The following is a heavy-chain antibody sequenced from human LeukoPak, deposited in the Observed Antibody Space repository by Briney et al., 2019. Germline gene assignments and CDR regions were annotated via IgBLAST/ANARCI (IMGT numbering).Heavy chain of an antibody. CDR3: ARAGTVEMTPLDY. D-gene: IGHD5-24*01. Sequence: ASVKVSCKASGYTFTGYYMHWVRQAPGQGLEWMGWISPNSGGTNYAQKFQGWVTMTRDTAISTAYMKLSRLRSDDTAVYYCARAGTVEMTPLDYWGQGTLVTVSS. CDR2: ISPNSGGT. CDR1: GYTFTGYY. V-gene: IGHV1-2*04. J-gene: IGHJ4*02.